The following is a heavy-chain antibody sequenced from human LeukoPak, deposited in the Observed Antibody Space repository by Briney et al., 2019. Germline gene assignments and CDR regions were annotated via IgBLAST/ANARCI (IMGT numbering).Heavy chain of an antibody. Sequence: SKTLSLTCTVSGGSIISSDSYWGWIRQPPGKGLEWIGSTYYRGNTYYSPSLKSRVTVSVDPSKNQLSLKLTSVTAADTAVYYCTRHISYGDYFEDWGQGTLVTVSS. CDR1: GGSIISSDSY. D-gene: IGHD4-17*01. J-gene: IGHJ4*02. V-gene: IGHV4-39*01. CDR2: TYYRGNT. CDR3: TRHISYGDYFED.